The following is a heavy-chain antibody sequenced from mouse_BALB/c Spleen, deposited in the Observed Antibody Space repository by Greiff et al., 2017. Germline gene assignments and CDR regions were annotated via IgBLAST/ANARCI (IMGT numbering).Heavy chain of an antibody. V-gene: IGHV14-3*02. D-gene: IGHD1-1*01. Sequence: VQLKQSGAELVKPGASVKLSCTASGFNIKDTYMHWVKQRPEQGLEWIGRIDPANGNTNYDPKFQGKATITAYTSSNTAYLQRSSLTSEDTAVYYCARGITAVVAPGYWGQGTALTVSS. CDR1: GFNIKDTY. CDR3: ARGITAVVAPGY. CDR2: IDPANGNT. J-gene: IGHJ2*01.